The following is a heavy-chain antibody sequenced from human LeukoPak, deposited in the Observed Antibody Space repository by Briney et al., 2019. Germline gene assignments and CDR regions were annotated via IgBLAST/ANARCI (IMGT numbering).Heavy chain of an antibody. CDR1: GFTFSSYV. CDR3: AKGHYYDSSAAFDI. CDR2: IDSSGSSI. D-gene: IGHD3-22*01. Sequence: GGSLRLSCAASGFTFSSYVMNWVRQAPGKGLEWVSYIDSSGSSIHYADSVKGRFTISRDNSKNTLYLQMNSLRAEDTAVYYCAKGHYYDSSAAFDIWGQGTMVTVSS. V-gene: IGHV3-48*03. J-gene: IGHJ3*02.